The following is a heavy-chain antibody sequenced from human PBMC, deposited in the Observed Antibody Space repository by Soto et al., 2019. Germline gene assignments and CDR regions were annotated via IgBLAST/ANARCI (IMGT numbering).Heavy chain of an antibody. CDR3: ARDRLGAFDI. CDR2: ISSSGSTI. V-gene: IGHV3-48*03. Sequence: EVQLVESGGGLVQPGGSLRLSCAASGFTFSSYEMNWVRQAPGKGLEWVSYISSSGSTIYYADSVKGRFTISRDNAKISLYLQMNSLRAEDTAVYYCARDRLGAFDIWGQGTMVTVSS. D-gene: IGHD3-9*01. J-gene: IGHJ3*02. CDR1: GFTFSSYE.